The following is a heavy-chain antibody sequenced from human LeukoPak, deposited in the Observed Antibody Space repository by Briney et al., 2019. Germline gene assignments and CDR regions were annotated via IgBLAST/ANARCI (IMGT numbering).Heavy chain of an antibody. CDR2: IYTSGST. CDR1: GGSISSYY. V-gene: IGHV4-4*07. Sequence: SETLSLTCTVSGGSISSYYWRWIRQPAGKGLDWIGRIYTSGSTNYNPSLKSRVTMSVDTYKNQFSLKLSSVTAADTAVYYCARAPQGVAAANYFDYWGQGTLVTVSS. CDR3: ARAPQGVAAANYFDY. J-gene: IGHJ4*02. D-gene: IGHD2-15*01.